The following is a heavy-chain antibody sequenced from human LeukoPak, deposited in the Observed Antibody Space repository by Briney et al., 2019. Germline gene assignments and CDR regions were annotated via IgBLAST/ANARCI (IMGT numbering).Heavy chain of an antibody. CDR3: ARDFVPLSREGAAGRFDY. V-gene: IGHV3-7*01. J-gene: IGHJ4*02. CDR2: IKQDGSEK. Sequence: GGSLRLSCAASGFIFRNYWMTWVRQAPGKGLEWVANIKQDGSEKYYVDSVKGRFTISRDNAKNSLYLQMNSLRAEDTAVYYCARDFVPLSREGAAGRFDYWGQGTLVTVSS. D-gene: IGHD6-13*01. CDR1: GFIFRNYW.